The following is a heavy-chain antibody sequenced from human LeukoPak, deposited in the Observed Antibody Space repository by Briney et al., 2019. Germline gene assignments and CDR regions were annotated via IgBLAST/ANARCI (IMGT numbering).Heavy chain of an antibody. J-gene: IGHJ4*02. CDR3: ARTTMVRGVMGY. CDR2: MNPNSGNT. CDR1: GYTFTSYD. V-gene: IGHV1-8*01. D-gene: IGHD3-10*01. Sequence: ASVKVSCKASGYTFTSYDINWVRQATGQGLEWMGWMNPNSGNTGYAQKFQGRVTMTRNTSISTAYMELSSLRSEDTAVYYCARTTMVRGVMGYWGQGTLVTVSS.